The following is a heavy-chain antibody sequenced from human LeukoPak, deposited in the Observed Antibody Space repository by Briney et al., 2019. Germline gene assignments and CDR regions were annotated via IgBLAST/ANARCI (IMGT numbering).Heavy chain of an antibody. D-gene: IGHD1-7*01. CDR2: IYYSGST. CDR3: AGGRTWNYSWFDP. CDR1: GGSISSSSYY. J-gene: IGHJ5*02. V-gene: IGHV4-39*07. Sequence: SETLSLTCTVSGGSISSSSYYWGWIRQPPGKGLEWIGSIYYSGSTYYNPSLKSRVTISVDPSKNQFSLKLTSVTAADTAVYYCAGGRTWNYSWFDPWGQGTLVTVSS.